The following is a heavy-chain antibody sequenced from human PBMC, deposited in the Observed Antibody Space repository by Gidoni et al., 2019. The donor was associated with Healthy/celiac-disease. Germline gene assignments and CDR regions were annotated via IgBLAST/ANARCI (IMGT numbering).Heavy chain of an antibody. V-gene: IGHV3-15*01. CDR1: GVTFSNAW. CDR2: IKSKTDGGTT. Sequence: EVQLVESGGGLVSPGGSLRLACAASGVTFSNAWMSWVRQAPGKGLEWVGRIKSKTDGGTTDYAAPVKGRFTISRDDSNNTLYLQMNSLKTEDTAVYYCTTDQWFGDYYYGMDVWGQGTTVTVSS. D-gene: IGHD3-10*01. CDR3: TTDQWFGDYYYGMDV. J-gene: IGHJ6*02.